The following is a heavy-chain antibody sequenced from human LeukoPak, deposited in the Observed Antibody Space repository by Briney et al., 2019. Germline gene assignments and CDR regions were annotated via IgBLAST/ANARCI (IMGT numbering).Heavy chain of an antibody. J-gene: IGHJ4*02. CDR3: ARSSRQWLGYFDY. V-gene: IGHV3-21*01. CDR2: ISSSSSYI. Sequence: GGSLRLSCAASGFTFSSYSMNWVRQAPGKGLEWVSSISSSSSYIYYADSVKGRFTISRDNAKNSLYLRMNSLRAEDTAVYYCARSSRQWLGYFDYWGQGTLVTVSS. CDR1: GFTFSSYS. D-gene: IGHD6-19*01.